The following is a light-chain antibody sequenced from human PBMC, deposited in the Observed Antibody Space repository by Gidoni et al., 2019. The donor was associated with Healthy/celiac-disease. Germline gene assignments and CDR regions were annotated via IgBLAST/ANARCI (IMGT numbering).Light chain of an antibody. CDR3: QLWDSSSDLWV. V-gene: IGLV3-21*02. CDR1: NIGSKR. Sequence: SYVLTQLPSVSVAPGQTARITWGGNNIGSKRVNWYQQKPGQAAGLGVYDDSDRPSGIPERFSGSNSGNTATLTISRVEAGDEADYYCQLWDSSSDLWVFGGGTKLTVL. CDR2: DDS. J-gene: IGLJ3*02.